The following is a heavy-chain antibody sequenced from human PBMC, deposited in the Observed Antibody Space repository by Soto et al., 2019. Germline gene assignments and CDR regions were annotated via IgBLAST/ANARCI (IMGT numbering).Heavy chain of an antibody. J-gene: IGHJ5*02. D-gene: IGHD3-22*01. CDR3: ATGRYYDSSGYFGWFDP. CDR2: IIPIFGTA. Sequence: QVQLVQSGAEVQKPGSSVKVSCKASGGTFSSYAISWVRQAPGQGLEWMGGIIPIFGTANYAQKFQGRVTITADDSTSTAYMELSSLRSEDTAVYYCATGRYYDSSGYFGWFDPWGQGTLVTVSS. CDR1: GGTFSSYA. V-gene: IGHV1-69*01.